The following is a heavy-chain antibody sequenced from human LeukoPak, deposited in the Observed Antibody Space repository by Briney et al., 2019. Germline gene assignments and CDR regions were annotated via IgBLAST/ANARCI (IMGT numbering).Heavy chain of an antibody. D-gene: IGHD3-10*01. V-gene: IGHV4-34*01. CDR2: INHSGGT. Sequence: SETLSLTCAVYVGSFSGYYWGWIRQPPGKGLEWIGEINHSGGTNYNPSLKSRVTISVDSSKNQFSLRLSSVIAADTAVYYCARGRIRGAATPLDIWGHGTTVTVSS. CDR1: VGSFSGYY. CDR3: ARGRIRGAATPLDI. J-gene: IGHJ3*02.